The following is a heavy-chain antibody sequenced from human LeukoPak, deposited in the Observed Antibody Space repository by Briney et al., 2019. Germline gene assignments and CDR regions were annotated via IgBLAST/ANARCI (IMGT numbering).Heavy chain of an antibody. D-gene: IGHD2-2*01. CDR3: ARDGEYCSSTSCTLRIDY. Sequence: ASVKVSCKASGGTFSSYAISWMRQAPGQGLEWMGRIIPILGIANYAQKFQGRVTITADKSTSTAYMELSSLRSEDTAVYYCARDGEYCSSTSCTLRIDYWGQGTLVTVSS. CDR2: IIPILGIA. V-gene: IGHV1-69*04. J-gene: IGHJ4*02. CDR1: GGTFSSYA.